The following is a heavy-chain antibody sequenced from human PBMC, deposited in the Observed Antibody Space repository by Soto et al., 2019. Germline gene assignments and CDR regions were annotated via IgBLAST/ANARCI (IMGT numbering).Heavy chain of an antibody. CDR2: IYSGGST. CDR1: GFTVSSNY. D-gene: IGHD6-19*01. V-gene: IGHV3-53*01. Sequence: GSLRLSCAASGFTVSSNYMSWVRQAPGKGLEWVSVIYSGGSTYYADSVKGRFTISRDNSKNTLYLQMNSLRAEDTAVYYCARALSTYSSGWYYFDDPGQGTLVTVSS. CDR3: ARALSTYSSGWYYFDD. J-gene: IGHJ4*02.